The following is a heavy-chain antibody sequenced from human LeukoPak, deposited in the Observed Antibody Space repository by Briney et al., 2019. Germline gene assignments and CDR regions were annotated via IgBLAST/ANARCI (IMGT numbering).Heavy chain of an antibody. D-gene: IGHD3-22*01. CDR3: AKDHVIVVVSSAALGY. J-gene: IGHJ4*02. CDR1: GFTFSSYA. Sequence: GGSLRLSCAASGFTFSSYAMSWVRQAPGKGLEWVSAISGSGGSTFYADSVKGRFTISRDNSKNTVYLQMNSLRAEDTAVYYCAKDHVIVVVSSAALGYWGQGTLVTVSS. CDR2: ISGSGGST. V-gene: IGHV3-23*01.